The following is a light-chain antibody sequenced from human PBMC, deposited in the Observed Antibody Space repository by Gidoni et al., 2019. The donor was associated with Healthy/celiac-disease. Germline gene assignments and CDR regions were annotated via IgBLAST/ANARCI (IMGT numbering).Light chain of an antibody. V-gene: IGKV4-1*01. Sequence: DIVMTQCPDSLAVSLGERATINCKSSQSVLYSSNNKNYLAWYQQKPGQPPKLLIYWASTRESGVPDRFSGSGSGTDFTLTISSLQAEDVAVYYCQQYYSTPYTFXQXTKLEIK. J-gene: IGKJ2*01. CDR1: QSVLYSSNNKNY. CDR2: WAS. CDR3: QQYYSTPYT.